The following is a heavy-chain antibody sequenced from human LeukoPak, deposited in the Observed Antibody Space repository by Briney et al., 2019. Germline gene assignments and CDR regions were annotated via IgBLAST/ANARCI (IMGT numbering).Heavy chain of an antibody. CDR2: ISYDGSNK. CDR3: AKEGILWFGELSLIEYYFDY. J-gene: IGHJ4*02. V-gene: IGHV3-30*18. D-gene: IGHD3-10*01. Sequence: GGSLRLSCAASGFTFSSYGMHWVRQAPGKGLEWVAVISYDGSNKYYADSVKGRFTISRDNSKNTLYLQMNSLRVEDTAVYYCAKEGILWFGELSLIEYYFDYWGQGTLVTVSS. CDR1: GFTFSSYG.